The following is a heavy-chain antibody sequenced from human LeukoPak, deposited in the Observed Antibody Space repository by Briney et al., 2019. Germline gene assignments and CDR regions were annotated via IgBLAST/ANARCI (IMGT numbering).Heavy chain of an antibody. Sequence: GGSLRLSCAASGFTFSSYSMNWVRQAPGKGLEWVSSISSSSSYIYYADSVKGRFTISRDNAKNSLYMQMNSLRDEDTAVYYCARGLYYDILTGQDYYFDYWGQGTLVTVSS. D-gene: IGHD3-9*01. CDR2: ISSSSSYI. V-gene: IGHV3-21*01. CDR3: ARGLYYDILTGQDYYFDY. J-gene: IGHJ4*02. CDR1: GFTFSSYS.